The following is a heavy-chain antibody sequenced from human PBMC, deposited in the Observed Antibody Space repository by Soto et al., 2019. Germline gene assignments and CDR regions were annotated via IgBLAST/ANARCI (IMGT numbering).Heavy chain of an antibody. CDR3: ARAAAAAFPFPAY. D-gene: IGHD6-13*01. V-gene: IGHV3-7*04. CDR1: GFTFSSYW. J-gene: IGHJ4*02. Sequence: GGSLRLSCAASGFTFSSYWMNWVRQARGKGLEWVANIKQDGNEKNYVDSVKGRFTISRDSATNSLYLQMNRLRAEDTALYYSARAAAAAFPFPAYWGKGTRATASP. CDR2: IKQDGNEK.